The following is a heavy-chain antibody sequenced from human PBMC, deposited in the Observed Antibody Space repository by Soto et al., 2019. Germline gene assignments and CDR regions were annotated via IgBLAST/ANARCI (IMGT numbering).Heavy chain of an antibody. CDR3: ARRLLVPAHYYYYGMDV. V-gene: IGHV3-53*04. CDR1: GFTVSSNY. D-gene: IGHD6-13*01. J-gene: IGHJ6*02. CDR2: IYSGGST. Sequence: PGGSLRLSCAASGFTVSSNYMSWVRQAPGKGLEWVSVIYSGGSTYYADSVKGRFTISRHNSKNTLYLQMNSLRSEDTAVYYCARRLLVPAHYYYYGMDVWGQGTTVTVSS.